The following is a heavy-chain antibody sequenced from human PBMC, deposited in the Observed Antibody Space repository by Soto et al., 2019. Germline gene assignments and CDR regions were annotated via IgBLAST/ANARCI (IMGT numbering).Heavy chain of an antibody. Sequence: GGSLRLSCAASGFTFSSYSMNWVRQAPGKGLEWVSSISSSSSYIYYADSVKGRFTISRDNSKNTLYLQMNSLRAEDTAVYYCAKDVGGYDSVPYYFDYWGQGTLVTVSS. D-gene: IGHD5-12*01. CDR3: AKDVGGYDSVPYYFDY. J-gene: IGHJ4*02. CDR2: ISSSSSYI. V-gene: IGHV3-21*04. CDR1: GFTFSSYS.